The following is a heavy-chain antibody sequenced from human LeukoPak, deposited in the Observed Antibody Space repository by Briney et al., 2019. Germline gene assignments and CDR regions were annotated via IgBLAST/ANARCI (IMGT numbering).Heavy chain of an antibody. CDR3: ARAPSEIGGYYPEYFRH. J-gene: IGHJ1*01. V-gene: IGHV3-74*01. CDR1: GFTFSSYW. D-gene: IGHD3-22*01. Sequence: GGSLRLSCAASGFTFSSYWMHWVRQAPGKGLVWVSRIISDGSTNYADSVKGRFTISRDNAKNTVSLQMNSLRAEDTGVYYCARAPSEIGGYYPEYFRHWGQGTLVTVSS. CDR2: IISDGST.